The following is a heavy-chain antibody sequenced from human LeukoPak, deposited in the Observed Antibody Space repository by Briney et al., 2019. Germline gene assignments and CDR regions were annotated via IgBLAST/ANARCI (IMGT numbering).Heavy chain of an antibody. CDR3: ARDAYDILTGYFPGNYYYYMDV. CDR1: GFTFSSYS. Sequence: GGSLRLSCAASGFTFSSYSMNWVRQAPGKGLEWVSYISSSSSTIYYADSVKGRFTISRDNAKNSLYLQMNSLRAEDTAVYYCARDAYDILTGYFPGNYYYYMDVWGKGTTVTVSS. D-gene: IGHD3-9*01. CDR2: ISSSSSTI. J-gene: IGHJ6*03. V-gene: IGHV3-48*01.